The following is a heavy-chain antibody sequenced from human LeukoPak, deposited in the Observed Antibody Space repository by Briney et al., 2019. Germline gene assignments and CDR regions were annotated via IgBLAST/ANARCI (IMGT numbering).Heavy chain of an antibody. V-gene: IGHV5-51*01. Sequence: GGALQRSSCAAAGCIISYWCGKVRRLAGKGREGMGIIYPGDSDSRYSPSFEGQVTISADKSSSTTYLQWSSLKSSDTAMYYCARPMAYSSSSLGYWGQGSLGTVSS. D-gene: IGHD6-6*01. CDR1: AGCIISYW. CDR2: IYPGDSDS. J-gene: IGHJ4*02. CDR3: ARPMAYSSSSLGY.